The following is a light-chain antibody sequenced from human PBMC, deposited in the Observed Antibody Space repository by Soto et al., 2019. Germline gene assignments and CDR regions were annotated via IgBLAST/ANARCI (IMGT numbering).Light chain of an antibody. CDR3: AAWDDSFVV. CDR1: SSNIGSNY. J-gene: IGLJ2*01. Sequence: QSVLTQPPSASGTPGQRVTISCSGSSSNIGSNYVYWYQQLPGTAPKLLIYRNNQRPSGVPDRFSGSKSGTSAPPAISGLGSEDEADYYCAAWDDSFVVFGGGTKVTVL. CDR2: RNN. V-gene: IGLV1-47*01.